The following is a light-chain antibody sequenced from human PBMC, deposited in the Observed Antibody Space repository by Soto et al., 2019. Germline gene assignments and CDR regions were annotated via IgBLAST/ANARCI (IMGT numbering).Light chain of an antibody. Sequence: EIVMTQCPATLAVSPGERTTLSCRASQSISSQLTWYQQKPGQPPRLLIYGASTRATGIPARFSGSGSGTEFTLTISSLQSEDFAVYYCQQYIAWPYTFGQGTKLEIK. CDR1: QSISSQ. CDR3: QQYIAWPYT. CDR2: GAS. J-gene: IGKJ2*01. V-gene: IGKV3-15*01.